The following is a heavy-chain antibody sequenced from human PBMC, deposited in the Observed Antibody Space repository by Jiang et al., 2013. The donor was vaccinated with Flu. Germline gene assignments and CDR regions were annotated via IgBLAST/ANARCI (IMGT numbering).Heavy chain of an antibody. CDR1: GFTFSRYG. J-gene: IGHJ4*02. Sequence: VQLLESGGGVVQPETSLRLSCAASGFTFSRYGVHWVRQAPGKGLEWVAGISYDGSRKVYADSVQGRSSISRDNSKNTLSLQMNSLKVEDTAVYYCVRGGSVGVAGKVGNDYWGQGILVTVSS. V-gene: IGHV3-30-3*01. CDR2: ISYDGSRK. D-gene: IGHD1-26*01. CDR3: VRGGSVGVAGKVGNDY.